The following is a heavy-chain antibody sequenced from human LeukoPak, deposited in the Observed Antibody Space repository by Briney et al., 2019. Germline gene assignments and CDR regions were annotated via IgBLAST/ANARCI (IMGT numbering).Heavy chain of an antibody. CDR3: AKRGEWELLGYYYYMDV. J-gene: IGHJ6*03. CDR2: ISGSGGST. D-gene: IGHD1-26*01. CDR1: GFTFSSYV. V-gene: IGHV3-23*01. Sequence: GGSLRLSCAVSGFTFSSYVMSWVRQAPGKGLEWVSAISGSGGSTYYADSVKGRFTISRDNSKNTLYLQMNSLRAEDTAVYYCAKRGEWELLGYYYYMDVWGKGTTVTVSS.